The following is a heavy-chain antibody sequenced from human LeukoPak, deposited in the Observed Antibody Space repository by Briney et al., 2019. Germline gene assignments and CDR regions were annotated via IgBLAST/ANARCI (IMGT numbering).Heavy chain of an antibody. CDR3: ARALAVDWFDP. Sequence: SETLSLTCAVYGGSFSGYYWSWIRQPPGKGLEWIGEINHSGSTNYDPSLKSRVTISVDTSKNQFSLKLSSVTAADTAVYYCARALAVDWFDPWGQGTLVTVSS. D-gene: IGHD2-15*01. V-gene: IGHV4-34*01. CDR1: GGSFSGYY. CDR2: INHSGST. J-gene: IGHJ5*02.